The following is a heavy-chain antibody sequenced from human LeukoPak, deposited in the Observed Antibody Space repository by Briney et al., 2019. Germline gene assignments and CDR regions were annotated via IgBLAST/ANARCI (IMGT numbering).Heavy chain of an antibody. Sequence: SETLSLTCTVSSGSISSGTYYWTWIRQHPGKGLEWIGYIYYSGGTYYNPSLTSRLTISLDTSKNQFSLKLTSVTAADTAVYYCARGYTGYNPSFDHWGQGTLVTVSS. CDR2: IYYSGGT. CDR3: ARGYTGYNPSFDH. D-gene: IGHD5-12*01. J-gene: IGHJ4*02. V-gene: IGHV4-31*03. CDR1: SGSISSGTYY.